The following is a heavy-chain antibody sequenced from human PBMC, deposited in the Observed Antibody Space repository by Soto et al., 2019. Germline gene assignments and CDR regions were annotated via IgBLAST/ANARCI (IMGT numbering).Heavy chain of an antibody. V-gene: IGHV3-33*08. J-gene: IGHJ6*02. D-gene: IGHD3-10*01. CDR1: GFTFSSYG. CDR2: IWYDGSNK. Sequence: PGGSLRLSCAASGFTFSSYGMHWVLQAPCKGLEWVAVIWYDGSNKYYADSVKGRFTISRDNSKNTLYLQMNSLRAEDTAVYYCARPIHMGVGEFFYGMDVWGQGTTVTVSS. CDR3: ARPIHMGVGEFFYGMDV.